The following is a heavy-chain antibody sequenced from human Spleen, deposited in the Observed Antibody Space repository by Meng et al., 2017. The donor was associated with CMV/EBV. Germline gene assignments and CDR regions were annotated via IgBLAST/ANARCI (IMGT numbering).Heavy chain of an antibody. CDR1: GFTFDDYA. CDR3: AREGTSGSYCFDY. J-gene: IGHJ4*02. D-gene: IGHD1-26*01. Sequence: GGSLRLSCAASGFTFDDYAMHWVRQAPGKGLEWVSGISWNSGSIGYADSVKGRFTISRDNAKNSLYLQMDSLRAEDTAVYYCAREGTSGSYCFDYWGQGTLVTVSS. CDR2: ISWNSGSI. V-gene: IGHV3-9*01.